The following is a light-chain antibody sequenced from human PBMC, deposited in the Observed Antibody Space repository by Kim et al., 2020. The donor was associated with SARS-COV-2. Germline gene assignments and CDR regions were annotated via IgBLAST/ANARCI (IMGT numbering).Light chain of an antibody. J-gene: IGKJ5*01. V-gene: IGKV3-11*01. CDR2: EAS. CDR3: QQRGS. CDR1: QGVINS. Sequence: LSLSPEDRATLSCRASQGVINSLAWSQQQPGQAPRLLIYEASKRAAGIPASFSGSGSGTDFTLTIGRLEPGDSAVYFCQQRGSFGQGTRLEIK.